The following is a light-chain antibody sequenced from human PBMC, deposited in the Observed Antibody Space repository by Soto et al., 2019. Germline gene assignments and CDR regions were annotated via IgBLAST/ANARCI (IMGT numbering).Light chain of an antibody. Sequence: ELVVTQSPGTLSLSPGERATLSCRASQPISSHRYLAWYQQKPGQAPRVLIYGASTRATGIPARFSGSGSGTEFTLTISSLQSEDFAVYYCQQYNNWPPITFGQGTRLEIK. CDR3: QQYNNWPPIT. J-gene: IGKJ5*01. CDR1: QPISSH. CDR2: GAS. V-gene: IGKV3D-15*01.